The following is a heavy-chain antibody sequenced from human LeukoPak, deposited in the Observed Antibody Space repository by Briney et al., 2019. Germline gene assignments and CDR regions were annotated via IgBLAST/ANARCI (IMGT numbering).Heavy chain of an antibody. CDR2: IYASGNT. CDR3: ARGYYYGSGSYYGVLDY. CDR1: GGSINSDNYY. V-gene: IGHV4-61*02. D-gene: IGHD3-10*01. Sequence: PSQTLSLTCTVSGGSINSDNYYWNWIRQPAGKGLEWIGRIYASGNTDYNPSLKSRVTISVDPSRRQFSLRLSSVTAADTAVYYCARGYYYGSGSYYGVLDYWGQGTLVTVSS. J-gene: IGHJ4*02.